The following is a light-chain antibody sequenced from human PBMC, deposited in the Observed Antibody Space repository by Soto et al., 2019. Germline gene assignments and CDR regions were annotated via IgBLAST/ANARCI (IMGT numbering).Light chain of an antibody. CDR2: EVS. V-gene: IGLV2-14*01. J-gene: IGLJ3*02. Sequence: QSVLTQPASVSGSPGQSITISCTGTSSDVGGYNYVSWYQQHPDKAPKLMIYEVSNRTSGVSNRVSGSKPGNTASLTISGLQSEVEVNYYWISYTMGSTLVFGGGTKLTVL. CDR3: ISYTMGSTLV. CDR1: SSDVGGYNY.